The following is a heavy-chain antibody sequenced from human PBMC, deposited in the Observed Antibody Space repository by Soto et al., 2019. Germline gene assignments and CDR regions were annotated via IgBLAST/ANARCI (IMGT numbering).Heavy chain of an antibody. D-gene: IGHD6-13*01. J-gene: IGHJ4*02. CDR3: ARAYRALAAAGTPLDY. CDR2: IKQDGSEK. Sequence: EVQLVESGGGLVQPGVSLRLSCAASGFTFSSYWMSWVRQAPGKGLEWVANIKQDGSEKYYVDSVKGRFTISRDNAKNSLYLQMNSLRAEDTAVYYCARAYRALAAAGTPLDYWGQGTRVTVSS. V-gene: IGHV3-7*05. CDR1: GFTFSSYW.